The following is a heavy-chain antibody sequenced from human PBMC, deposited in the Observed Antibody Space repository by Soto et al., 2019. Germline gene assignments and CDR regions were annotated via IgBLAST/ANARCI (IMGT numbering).Heavy chain of an antibody. Sequence: SGGSLRLSCAASGFTFSSYGMHWVRQAPGKGLEWVAVISYDGSNKYYADSVKGRFTISRDNSKNTLYLQMNSLRAEDTAVYYCAKGGQQLVHNYFDYWGQGTLVTVSS. CDR1: GFTFSSYG. V-gene: IGHV3-30*18. CDR3: AKGGQQLVHNYFDY. D-gene: IGHD6-13*01. J-gene: IGHJ4*02. CDR2: ISYDGSNK.